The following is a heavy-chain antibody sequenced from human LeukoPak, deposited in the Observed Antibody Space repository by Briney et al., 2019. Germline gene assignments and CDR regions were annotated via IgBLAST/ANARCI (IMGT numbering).Heavy chain of an antibody. D-gene: IGHD2-15*01. CDR3: ARVCSGGRCYTNFDY. J-gene: IGHJ4*02. V-gene: IGHV4-31*03. CDR1: GGSISSGGYY. CDR2: IYCSGST. Sequence: SETLSLTCTVSGGSISSGGYYWSWIRQHPGQGLKWLGYIYCSGSTYYNPSLKSRVTVSVATSKNHFSLKLSSVTAADTAVYYCARVCSGGRCYTNFDYWGQGTLGTVSS.